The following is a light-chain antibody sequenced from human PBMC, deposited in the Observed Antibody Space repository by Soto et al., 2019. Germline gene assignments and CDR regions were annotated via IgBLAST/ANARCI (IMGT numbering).Light chain of an antibody. V-gene: IGKV1-9*01. J-gene: IGKJ4*01. CDR1: QGISSY. CDR2: PAS. CDR3: QQLNSYPRT. Sequence: DIQLTQSPSFLSASVGDTVTLTCRASQGISSYLAWYQQKPGKAPKLLIYPASTLQSGVPSRISGSGSGTEFTLTISSLQPEDFATYSCQQLNSYPRTFGGGTKVEIK.